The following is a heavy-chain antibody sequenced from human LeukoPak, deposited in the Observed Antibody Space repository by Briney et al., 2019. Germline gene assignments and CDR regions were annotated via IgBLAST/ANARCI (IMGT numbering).Heavy chain of an antibody. D-gene: IGHD3-3*01. CDR2: IDHSGST. J-gene: IGHJ6*02. V-gene: IGHV4-34*01. CDR3: ASATYDFWSVYYGMDV. Sequence: SETLSLTCAVYGGSLSGYYYSWIRQPPGKGLEWIGEIDHSGSTNYIPSLKSRVTISVDTSKNQFSLKLTSVTAADTAVYYCASATYDFWSVYYGMDVWGQGTTVTVSS. CDR1: GGSLSGYY.